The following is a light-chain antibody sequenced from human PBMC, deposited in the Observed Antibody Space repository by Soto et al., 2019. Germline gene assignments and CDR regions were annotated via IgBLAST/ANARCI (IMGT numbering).Light chain of an antibody. J-gene: IGLJ3*02. Sequence: QAVVTQPPSASGTPGQRVTISCSGSSSNIGSNYVSWYQHLPGAAPKLLLYRSDQRPSGVPDRFSGSKSGTSASLAISGLRSEDEADYFCAVRDDSLSGHWVFGGGTKLTVL. CDR2: RSD. V-gene: IGLV1-47*01. CDR3: AVRDDSLSGHWV. CDR1: SSNIGSNY.